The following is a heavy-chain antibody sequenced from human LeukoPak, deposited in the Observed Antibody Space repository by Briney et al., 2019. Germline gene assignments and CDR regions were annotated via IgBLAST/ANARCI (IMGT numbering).Heavy chain of an antibody. CDR3: ATTLNIATPGHL. D-gene: IGHD6-13*01. CDR2: IKSDESER. J-gene: IGHJ4*02. CDR1: GFTFSSYA. V-gene: IGHV3-7*01. Sequence: GGSLRLSCAASGFTFSSYAMSWVRQAPGKGLEWVANIKSDESERFFLDSVKGRFTISRDNAKKSVYLQMSSLRAEDTGVYYCATTLNIATPGHLWGQGALVTVSS.